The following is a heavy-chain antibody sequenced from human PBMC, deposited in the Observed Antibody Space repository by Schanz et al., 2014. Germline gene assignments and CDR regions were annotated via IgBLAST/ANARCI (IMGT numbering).Heavy chain of an antibody. CDR2: IYSGIGA. CDR3: AKARRKSNCSGGRCFHYSYYGMDV. D-gene: IGHD2-15*01. J-gene: IGHJ6*02. Sequence: PLVGSGGGLIQPGGSLRLSCAASGFTFTTHSMTWVRQAPGKGLEWVSVIYSGIGAYYADSVKGRFTISRDNSKNILYLQMNSLRAEDTAVYYCAKARRKSNCSGGRCFHYSYYGMDVWGQGTTVTVSS. CDR1: GFTFTTHS. V-gene: IGHV3-23*03.